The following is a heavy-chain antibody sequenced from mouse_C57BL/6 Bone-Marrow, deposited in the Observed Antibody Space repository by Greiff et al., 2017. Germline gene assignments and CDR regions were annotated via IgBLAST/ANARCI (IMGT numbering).Heavy chain of an antibody. D-gene: IGHD2-3*01. V-gene: IGHV14-4*01. CDR1: GFNIKDDY. CDR3: SSFDGNYFDF. Sequence: EVQLQQSGAELVRPGASVKLSCTASGFNIKDDYIHWVKQRPEQGLEWIGWVDPEIGDTEYASKFQGKATITSDTSSNTAYLQLSSLTSEDTAVYYCSSFDGNYFDFWGQGTPLTVAS. J-gene: IGHJ2*01. CDR2: VDPEIGDT.